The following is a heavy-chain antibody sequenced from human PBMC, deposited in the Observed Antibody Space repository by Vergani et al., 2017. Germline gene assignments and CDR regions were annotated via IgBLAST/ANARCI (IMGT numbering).Heavy chain of an antibody. D-gene: IGHD1-26*01. CDR1: GFTFSSNY. CDR2: IYSGGST. J-gene: IGHJ3*02. CDR3: ARELGDDAFDI. Sequence: EVQLVESGGGLVQPGGSLRLSCAASGFTFSSNYMSWVGQAPGKGLEWVSVIYSGGSTYYADSVKGRFTISRHNSKNTLYLQMNSLRAEDTAVYYCARELGDDAFDIWGQGTMVTVSS. V-gene: IGHV3-53*04.